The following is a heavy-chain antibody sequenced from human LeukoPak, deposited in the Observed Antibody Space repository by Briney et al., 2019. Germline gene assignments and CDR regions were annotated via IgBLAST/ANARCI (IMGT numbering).Heavy chain of an antibody. Sequence: GGSLRLSCAASGFTFSSYSMNWVRQAPGKGLEWVSYISSSSSTIYYADSVKGRFTISRDNAKNSLYLQMNSLRDEDTAVYYCARASSSSWGAAFDYWGRGPLVTVSS. CDR3: ARASSSSWGAAFDY. CDR2: ISSSSSTI. J-gene: IGHJ4*02. V-gene: IGHV3-48*02. D-gene: IGHD6-13*01. CDR1: GFTFSSYS.